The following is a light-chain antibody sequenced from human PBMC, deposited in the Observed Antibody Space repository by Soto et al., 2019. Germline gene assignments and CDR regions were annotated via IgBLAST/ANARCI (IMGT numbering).Light chain of an antibody. CDR1: QSVSNK. CDR2: GTS. Sequence: EIVMTQSPGTLSVSPGERATLFCRASQSVSNKLAWHQQKPGQAPRLIIYGTSTRATGIPARFSGSGSGTDFTLTISSLQSEDFAIYYCQQYNKWPQFGGGTKVDIK. V-gene: IGKV3-15*01. J-gene: IGKJ4*02. CDR3: QQYNKWPQ.